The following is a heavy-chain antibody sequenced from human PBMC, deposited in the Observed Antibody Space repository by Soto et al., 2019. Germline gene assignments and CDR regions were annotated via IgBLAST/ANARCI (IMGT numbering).Heavy chain of an antibody. CDR1: GYSCTSYW. Sequence: GESLKISCKGSGYSCTSYWIGWVRQMPGKGLEWMGIIYPGDSDTRSSPSFQGQVTISADKSISTAYLQWSSLKASDTAMYYCARSAGYDAHYYYYMDVWGKGTTVTVSS. J-gene: IGHJ6*03. V-gene: IGHV5-51*01. D-gene: IGHD5-12*01. CDR3: ARSAGYDAHYYYYMDV. CDR2: IYPGDSDT.